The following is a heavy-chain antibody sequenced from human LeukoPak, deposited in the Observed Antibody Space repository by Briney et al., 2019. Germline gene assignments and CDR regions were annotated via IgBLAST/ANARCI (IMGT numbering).Heavy chain of an antibody. J-gene: IGHJ4*02. CDR2: IRYDGSNK. D-gene: IGHD3-10*01. V-gene: IGHV3-30*02. CDR3: TTAYYYSSGSYYGVDY. CDR1: GFTFSSYG. Sequence: GGSLRLSCAASGFTFSSYGMHWVRQAPGKGLEWVAFIRYDGSNKYYADSVKGRFTISRDNSKNTLYLQMNSLRAEDTAVYYCTTAYYYSSGSYYGVDYWGQGTLVTVSS.